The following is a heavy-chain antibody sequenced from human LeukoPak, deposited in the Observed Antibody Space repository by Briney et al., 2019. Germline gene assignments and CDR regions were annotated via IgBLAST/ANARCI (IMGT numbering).Heavy chain of an antibody. CDR1: GFTLSIYD. D-gene: IGHD2-15*01. CDR3: AKDLMDCSGCSCYSSYY. Sequence: GGSLRLSCAASGFTLSIYDMTWVRQAPGKGLEWVSAISGSGGSTYYADSVQGRFTISRDNSKNTLYLQMSSLRAEDTALYYCAKDLMDCSGCSCYSSYYCGQGTLVTVSS. V-gene: IGHV3-23*01. J-gene: IGHJ4*02. CDR2: ISGSGGST.